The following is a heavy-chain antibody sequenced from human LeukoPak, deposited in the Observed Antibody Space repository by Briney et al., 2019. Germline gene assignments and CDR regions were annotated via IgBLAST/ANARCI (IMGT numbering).Heavy chain of an antibody. D-gene: IGHD2-8*01. CDR1: GFTLSSSW. CDR2: IREDGSEK. V-gene: IGHV3-7*01. CDR3: ARGPTNGQAFDY. Sequence: PGGSLRLSCAASGFTLSSSWMTWVRQAPGKGLEWVASIREDGSEKTSVDSVKGRFTISRDNAKNSLYLQMDSLRAEDTAVYYCARGPTNGQAFDYWGQGTLVSVSS. J-gene: IGHJ4*02.